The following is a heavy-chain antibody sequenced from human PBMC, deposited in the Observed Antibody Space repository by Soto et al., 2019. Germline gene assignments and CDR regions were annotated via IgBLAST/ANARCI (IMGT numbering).Heavy chain of an antibody. Sequence: QVQLVQSGAEVKETGSSVKVSRKSSGYIFKNYAVTWLRQAPGQGLEWMGGNIPVFGTPDYSQKFRGRVTITADESTSTVYMELRSLTSEDTAVYYCARHLYDYVWGSYRHWGQGTLVTVSS. D-gene: IGHD3-16*02. CDR1: GYIFKNYA. V-gene: IGHV1-69*01. CDR3: ARHLYDYVWGSYRH. CDR2: NIPVFGTP. J-gene: IGHJ4*02.